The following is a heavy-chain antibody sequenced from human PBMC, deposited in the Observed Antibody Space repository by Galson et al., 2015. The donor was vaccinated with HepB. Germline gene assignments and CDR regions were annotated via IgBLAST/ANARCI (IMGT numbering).Heavy chain of an antibody. D-gene: IGHD2-2*01. V-gene: IGHV3-64D*06. J-gene: IGHJ4*02. Sequence: SLRLSCAASGFTFSSYAMHWVRQAPGKGLEYVSAISSNGGSTYYADSVKGRFTISRDNSKNTLYLQMSSLRAEDTAVYYCVKVCSSTSIEPLFDYWGQGTLVTVSS. CDR3: VKVCSSTSIEPLFDY. CDR2: ISSNGGST. CDR1: GFTFSSYA.